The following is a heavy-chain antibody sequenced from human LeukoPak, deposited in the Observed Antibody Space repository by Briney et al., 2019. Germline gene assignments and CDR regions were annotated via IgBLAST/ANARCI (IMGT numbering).Heavy chain of an antibody. J-gene: IGHJ4*02. D-gene: IGHD2-8*01. CDR2: IRNYNGNT. V-gene: IGHV1-18*01. CDR1: GYTYTSYG. CDR3: ARDRPGSNIVLVVYAMKNLDY. Sequence: ASVKVSCKASGYTYTSYGISWVRQAPGQGLEWMGGIRNYNGNTNYAQKLRDRATITTDTSRSTAYMELSSLRSDDTLMYYCARDRPGSNIVLVVYAMKNLDYWGQGTLVSVSS.